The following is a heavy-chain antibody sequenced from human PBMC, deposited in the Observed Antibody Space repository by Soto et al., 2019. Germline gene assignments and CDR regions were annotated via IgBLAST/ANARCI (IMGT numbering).Heavy chain of an antibody. CDR2: ISAYNGNT. CDR3: GRGRSGQIVVFY. V-gene: IGHV1-18*04. J-gene: IGHJ4*02. D-gene: IGHD1-26*01. Sequence: GASVKVSCKASESDFSDFYIHWVRQAPGQGLEWMGWISAYNGNTNYAQKLQGRVTMTTDTSTSTAYMELKNLSPDDTAVYYCGRGRSGQIVVFYWGQGTPVTVSS. CDR1: ESDFSDFY.